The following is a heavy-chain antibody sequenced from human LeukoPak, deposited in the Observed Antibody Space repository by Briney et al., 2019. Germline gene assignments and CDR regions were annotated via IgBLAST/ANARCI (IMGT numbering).Heavy chain of an antibody. Sequence: GGSLRLSCAASGFTFSSYSMNWVRRAPGKGLEWVSSISSSSSYIYYADSVKGRFTISRDNAKNSLYLQMNSLRAEDTAVYYCARGLSGFDAFDIWGQGTMDTVSS. CDR2: ISSSSSYI. CDR3: ARGLSGFDAFDI. D-gene: IGHD1-26*01. V-gene: IGHV3-21*01. CDR1: GFTFSSYS. J-gene: IGHJ3*02.